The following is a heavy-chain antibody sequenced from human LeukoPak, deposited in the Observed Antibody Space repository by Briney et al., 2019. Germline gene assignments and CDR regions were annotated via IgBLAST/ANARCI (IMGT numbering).Heavy chain of an antibody. J-gene: IGHJ6*04. CDR2: INQDGSER. V-gene: IGHV3-7*01. Sequence: GGSLRLSCAASGFIFSNSWINWVRQAPGKGLEWVAIINQDGSERYYVDSVKGRFTISRDNAKNSLYLQMNSLRAEDTAVYYCAELGITMIGGVWGKGTTVTISS. CDR1: GFIFSNSW. CDR3: AELGITMIGGV. D-gene: IGHD3-10*02.